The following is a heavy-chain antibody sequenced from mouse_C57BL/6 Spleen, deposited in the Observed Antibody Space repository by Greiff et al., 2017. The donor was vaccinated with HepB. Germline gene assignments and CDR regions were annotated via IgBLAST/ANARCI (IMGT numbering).Heavy chain of an antibody. V-gene: IGHV1-69*01. CDR1: GYTFTSYW. CDR3: ARGAPGNYDYFDY. CDR2: IDPSDSYT. D-gene: IGHD2-1*01. Sequence: QVQLQQPGAELVMPGASVKLSCKASGYTFTSYWMHWVKQRPGQGLEWIGEIDPSDSYTNYNQKFKGKSTLTVDKSSSTAYMQLSSLTSEDSAVYYCARGAPGNYDYFDYWGQGTTLTVSS. J-gene: IGHJ2*01.